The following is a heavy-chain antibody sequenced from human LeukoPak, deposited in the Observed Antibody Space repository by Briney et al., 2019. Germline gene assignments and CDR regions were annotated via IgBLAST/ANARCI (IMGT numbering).Heavy chain of an antibody. CDR3: ARGSADCTNGVCNNWFDP. CDR2: INHSGST. CDR1: GGSFSGYY. D-gene: IGHD2-8*01. V-gene: IGHV4-34*01. Sequence: SETLSLTCAVYGGSFSGYYWSWIRQPPGKGLEWIGEINHSGSTNYNPSLKSRVTISVDTPKNQFSLKLSSVTAADTAVYYCARGSADCTNGVCNNWFDPWGQGTLVTVSS. J-gene: IGHJ5*02.